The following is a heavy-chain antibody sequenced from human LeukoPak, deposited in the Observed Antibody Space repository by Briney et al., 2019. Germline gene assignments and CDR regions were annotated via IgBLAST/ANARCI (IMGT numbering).Heavy chain of an antibody. Sequence: GGSLRLSCAASGFTFSSYWMQWVRQAPGKGLVWVSRINSDGSSTSYADSVKGRFTISRDNAKNTLYLQMNSLRAEDTAVYYCARTGYSSGWYEEVFDYWGQGTLVTVSS. D-gene: IGHD6-19*01. V-gene: IGHV3-74*01. CDR1: GFTFSSYW. CDR3: ARTGYSSGWYEEVFDY. CDR2: INSDGSST. J-gene: IGHJ4*02.